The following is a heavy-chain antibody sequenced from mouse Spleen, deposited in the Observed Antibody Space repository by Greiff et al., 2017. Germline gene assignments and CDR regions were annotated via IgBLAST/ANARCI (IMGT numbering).Heavy chain of an antibody. V-gene: IGHV5-12*02. CDR1: GFTFSDYY. J-gene: IGHJ3*01. CDR2: ISNGGGST. D-gene: IGHD2-3*01. Sequence: DVMLVESGGGLVQPGGSLKLSCATSGFTFSDYYMYWVRQTPEKRLEWVAYISNGGGSTYYPDTVKGRFTISRDNAKNTLYLQMSRLKSEDTAMYYCARHDGYYGWFAYWGQGTLVTVSA. CDR3: ARHDGYYGWFAY.